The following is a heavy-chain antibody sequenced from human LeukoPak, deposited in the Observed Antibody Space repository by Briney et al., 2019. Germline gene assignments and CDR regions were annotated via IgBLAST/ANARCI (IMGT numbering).Heavy chain of an antibody. CDR1: GGTFSSYA. CDR3: ARVSYGSGSYYYYGMDV. V-gene: IGHV1-69*13. CDR2: IIPIFGTA. D-gene: IGHD3-10*01. Sequence: RASVNVSFKASGGTFSSYAISWVRQAPGQGLEWMGGIIPIFGTANYAQKFRGRVTITADESTSTAYMELSSLRSEDTAVYYCARVSYGSGSYYYYGMDVWGQGTTVTVSS. J-gene: IGHJ6*02.